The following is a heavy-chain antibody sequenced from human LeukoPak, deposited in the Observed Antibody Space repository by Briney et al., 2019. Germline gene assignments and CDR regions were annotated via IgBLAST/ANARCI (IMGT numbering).Heavy chain of an antibody. CDR1: GFTFSSYS. D-gene: IGHD4-17*01. J-gene: IGHJ5*02. CDR2: ISSSSSYI. Sequence: GGSLRLSCAASGFTFSSYSMNWVRQAPGKGLEWVSSISSSSSYIYYADSVKGRFTISRDNAKNSLYLQMNSLRAEDTAVYYCARDPSTANWFDPWGQGTLVTVSS. V-gene: IGHV3-21*01. CDR3: ARDPSTANWFDP.